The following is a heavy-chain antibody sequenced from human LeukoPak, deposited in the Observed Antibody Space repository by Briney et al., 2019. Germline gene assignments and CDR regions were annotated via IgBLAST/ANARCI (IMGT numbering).Heavy chain of an antibody. D-gene: IGHD3-16*01. V-gene: IGHV4-59*01. CDR3: ARDRALGSGKYYFDY. Sequence: SETLSLTCTVSGGSISSYYWSWIRLPPGKGLEGIGYIDYSGSTNYNPSLKSRVTISLDTSKNQFSLKLSSVTAADTAVYFCARDRALGSGKYYFDYWGQGTLVTVSS. J-gene: IGHJ4*02. CDR2: IDYSGST. CDR1: GGSISSYY.